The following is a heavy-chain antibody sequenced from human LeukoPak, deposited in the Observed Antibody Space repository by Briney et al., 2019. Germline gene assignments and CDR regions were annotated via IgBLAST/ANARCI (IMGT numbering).Heavy chain of an antibody. Sequence: GGSLKLSCAATGFTFSGSAMHWVRQASGKGLEWVGRIRSKANSYATAYAASVKGRFTISRDDSKNTAYLQMNSLKTEDTAVYYCTGSLIDYWGQGTLVTVSS. CDR1: GFTFSGSA. D-gene: IGHD1-26*01. J-gene: IGHJ4*02. CDR2: IRSKANSYAT. CDR3: TGSLIDY. V-gene: IGHV3-73*01.